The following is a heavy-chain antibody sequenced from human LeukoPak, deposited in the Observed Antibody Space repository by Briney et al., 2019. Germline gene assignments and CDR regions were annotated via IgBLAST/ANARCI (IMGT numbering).Heavy chain of an antibody. Sequence: ASVKVSCKTSGYTFTTCAVHWVRQAPGQRLEWMGWIHADSGNTKYSQKLQGRVAIARDTSASTIYMELTSLRIEDTAVYFCTVGLAGDWDAFDIWGLGTMVTVSS. CDR3: TVGLAGDWDAFDI. V-gene: IGHV1-3*01. CDR2: IHADSGNT. J-gene: IGHJ3*02. CDR1: GYTFTTCA. D-gene: IGHD6-19*01.